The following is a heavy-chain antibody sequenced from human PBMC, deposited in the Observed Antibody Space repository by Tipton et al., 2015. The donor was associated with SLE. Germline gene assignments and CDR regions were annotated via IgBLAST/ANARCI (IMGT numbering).Heavy chain of an antibody. D-gene: IGHD6-19*01. Sequence: TLSLTCVVYGESVSGYYWSWIRQPPGKGLEWIGEMSQSGSTNYSPSLKSRVTISLDTSKTQFSLNLRSVTAADTAIYYCARGGYSSGWYGDYFVYCGQGTLVTVSS. CDR3: ARGGYSSGWYGDYFVY. CDR2: MSQSGST. J-gene: IGHJ4*02. V-gene: IGHV4-34*01. CDR1: GESVSGYY.